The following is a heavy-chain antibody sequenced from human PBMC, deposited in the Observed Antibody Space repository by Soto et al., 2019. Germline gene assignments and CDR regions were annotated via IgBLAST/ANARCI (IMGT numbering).Heavy chain of an antibody. V-gene: IGHV3-30*04. D-gene: IGHD2-2*01. CDR2: VSFDGNRQ. J-gene: IGHJ4*02. CDR3: AGRHREVPALIGDYFDY. Sequence: QVQLVESGGGVVQPGKSLTLSCAASGFTFSSYAMHWVRQPPGKGLEWVAVVSFDGNRQYFSDSVKGRFTISRDNSKNTVSLHMNSLRGADAALYYCAGRHREVPALIGDYFDYWGQGTLVTVSS. CDR1: GFTFSSYA.